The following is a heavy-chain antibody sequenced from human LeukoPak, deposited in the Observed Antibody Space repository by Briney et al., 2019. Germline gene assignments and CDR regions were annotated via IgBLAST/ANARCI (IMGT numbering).Heavy chain of an antibody. V-gene: IGHV4-34*01. D-gene: IGHD6-19*01. CDR3: PRGRYSSGWYEFDY. Sequence: SETLSLTCAVYGGSFSGYYWSWIRQPPGKGLEWIGSIYYSGSAYYNPSLKSRVTISVDTSKNQFSLKLTSVTAADTAVYYCPRGRYSSGWYEFDYWGQGTLVTVSS. CDR2: IYYSGSA. J-gene: IGHJ4*02. CDR1: GGSFSGYY.